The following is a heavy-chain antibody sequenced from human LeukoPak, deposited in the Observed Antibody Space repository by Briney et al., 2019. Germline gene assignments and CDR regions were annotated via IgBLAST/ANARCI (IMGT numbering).Heavy chain of an antibody. Sequence: SQTLSLTGNVSGDSITSGAFYWAWIRQSPGKGLEWIGNVYYSGSTQYNPSLRGRVSISMDKTKNQFSLNLNSVSVTDTAIYYCARRDYAAWFDPWGQGTLVTVSS. CDR1: GDSITSGAFY. V-gene: IGHV4-39*01. CDR2: VYYSGST. CDR3: ARRDYAAWFDP. D-gene: IGHD4/OR15-4a*01. J-gene: IGHJ5*02.